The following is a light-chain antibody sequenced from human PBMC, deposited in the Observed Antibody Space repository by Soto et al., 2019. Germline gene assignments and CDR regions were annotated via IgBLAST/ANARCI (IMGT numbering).Light chain of an antibody. V-gene: IGKV3-15*01. CDR1: QSVSSN. CDR3: QQDNSRPTT. CDR2: AAS. Sequence: IEMTQSPVSLSVSTGERATLSCRASQSVSSNLAWYQQKPGQAPRLLIYAASTRATGIPARFSGSGSGTEFTLTISIPQAEDVVVYCCQQDNSRPTTFGEGTKVDIK. J-gene: IGKJ4*01.